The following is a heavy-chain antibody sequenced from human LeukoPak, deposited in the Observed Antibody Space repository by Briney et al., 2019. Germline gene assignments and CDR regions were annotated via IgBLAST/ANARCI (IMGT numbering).Heavy chain of an antibody. D-gene: IGHD6-19*01. Sequence: GESLKISCKGSGYSFTSYWIGWVRQMPGKGLEWMGIIYPGDSDTRYSPSFQGQVTISADKSISTAYLQWSSLKASDTAMYHCARQPGIAVAGTTVLWFDPWGQGTLVTVSS. CDR1: GYSFTSYW. J-gene: IGHJ5*02. CDR2: IYPGDSDT. V-gene: IGHV5-51*01. CDR3: ARQPGIAVAGTTVLWFDP.